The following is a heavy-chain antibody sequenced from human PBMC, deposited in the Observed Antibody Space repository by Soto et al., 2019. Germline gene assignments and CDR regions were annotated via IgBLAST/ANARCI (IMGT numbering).Heavy chain of an antibody. J-gene: IGHJ4*02. CDR3: ARDPGYCSSTSCPPIDY. V-gene: IGHV1-69*08. CDR1: GGTFSSYT. D-gene: IGHD2-2*01. Sequence: QVQLVQSGAEVKKPGSSVNVSCKASGGTFSSYTISWVRQAPGQGLEWMGRIIPILGIANYAQKFQGRVTITADKSTSTAYMELSSLRSEDTAVYYCARDPGYCSSTSCPPIDYWGQGTLVTVSS. CDR2: IIPILGIA.